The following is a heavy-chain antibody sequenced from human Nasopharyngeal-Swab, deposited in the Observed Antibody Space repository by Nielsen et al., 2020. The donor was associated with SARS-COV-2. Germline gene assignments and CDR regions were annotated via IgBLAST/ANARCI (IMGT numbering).Heavy chain of an antibody. CDR1: GYSFTSYW. CDR3: ARHYYGSGSYIDY. D-gene: IGHD3-10*01. Sequence: GGSLRLSCKGSGYSFTSYWIGWVRQMPGKGLEWMGIIYPGDSDTRYSPSFQGQATISADKSISTAYLQWSSLKASDTAMYYCARHYYGSGSYIDYWGQGTLVTVSS. V-gene: IGHV5-51*01. CDR2: IYPGDSDT. J-gene: IGHJ4*02.